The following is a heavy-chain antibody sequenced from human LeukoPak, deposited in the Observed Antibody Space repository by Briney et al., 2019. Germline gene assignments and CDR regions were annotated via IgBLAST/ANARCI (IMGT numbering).Heavy chain of an antibody. CDR2: ISSSSGYI. CDR1: GFSFSSYT. CDR3: ARVADIVLVPDGRGLDV. D-gene: IGHD2-2*01. J-gene: IGHJ6*02. V-gene: IGHV3-21*04. Sequence: PGGSLRLSCAASGFSFSSYTLNWVRQAPGKGLEWVAMISSSSGYIYYADSVKGRFTISRDNARNSMYLQMSALRVEDAAVYFCARVADIVLVPDGRGLDVWGQGTSVIVSS.